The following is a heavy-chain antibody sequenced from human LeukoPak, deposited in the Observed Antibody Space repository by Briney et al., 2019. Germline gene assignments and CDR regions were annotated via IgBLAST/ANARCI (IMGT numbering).Heavy chain of an antibody. CDR2: IIPVFGTA. V-gene: IGHV1-69*05. Sequence: SVKVSCKPSGGTFSSYAISWVRQAPGQGLEWMGGIIPVFGTANYAQKFQGRVTITTDESTSTAYMELSSLRSEDTAVYYCARERATTDAFDIWGQGTMVTVSS. CDR1: GGTFSSYA. CDR3: ARERATTDAFDI. D-gene: IGHD1-26*01. J-gene: IGHJ3*02.